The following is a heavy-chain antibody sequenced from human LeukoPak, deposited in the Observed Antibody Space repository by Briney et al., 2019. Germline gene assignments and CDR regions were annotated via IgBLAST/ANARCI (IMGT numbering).Heavy chain of an antibody. J-gene: IGHJ4*02. CDR2: ISGSRNYI. D-gene: IGHD3-10*01. CDR3: ARTSFGESFDY. V-gene: IGHV3-21*01. Sequence: GGSLRLSCAASGFTLSGFGNHWVRQAPGKGLEWVSSISGSRNYIYYTDSVKGRFTISRDNAKNSLYLQMTSLRAEDTAVYYCARTSFGESFDYWGQGTLVTVSS. CDR1: GFTLSGFG.